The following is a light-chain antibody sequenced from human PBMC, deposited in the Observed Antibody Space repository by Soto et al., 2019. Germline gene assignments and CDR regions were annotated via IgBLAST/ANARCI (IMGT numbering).Light chain of an antibody. V-gene: IGKV3-15*01. Sequence: EIVLTQSPATLSVSPGERATLSCRASQTVGTSLVWYQQKPGQAPSLLIYGASTRADGIPARFSGSGSGTDFTLTISSLQSEDFAVYYCQQHNAWPLTFGGGTEVEFQ. CDR3: QQHNAWPLT. J-gene: IGKJ4*01. CDR2: GAS. CDR1: QTVGTS.